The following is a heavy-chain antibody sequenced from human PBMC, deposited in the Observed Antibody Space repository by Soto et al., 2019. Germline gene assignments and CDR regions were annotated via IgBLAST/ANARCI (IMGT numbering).Heavy chain of an antibody. J-gene: IGHJ6*03. V-gene: IGHV1-2*04. CDR1: GYTFTGYY. D-gene: IGHD6-6*01. CDR3: ARGGSIAARTSPDYYYYYMDV. Sequence: ASVKVSCKASGYTFTGYYMHWVRQAPGQGLEWKGRINPNSGGTNYAQKFQGWVTMTRDTSISTAYMELSRLRSDDTAVYYCARGGSIAARTSPDYYYYYMDVWGKGTTVTVSS. CDR2: INPNSGGT.